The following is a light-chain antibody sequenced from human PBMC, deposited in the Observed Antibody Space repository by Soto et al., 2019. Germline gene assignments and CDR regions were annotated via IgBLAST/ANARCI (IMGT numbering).Light chain of an antibody. V-gene: IGKV3-20*01. Sequence: EFVLRQSPGTLSLSQGDRATLSCRAIRRVSSSYLAWYQQRTGDPPSLLIYDASSRAAGIPDRFSGSRSGAAFTLTIIRLEPEEFAVYYCQQYGGSHMFTFGQGTKVDIK. CDR2: DAS. CDR3: QQYGGSHMFT. J-gene: IGKJ2*01. CDR1: RRVSSSY.